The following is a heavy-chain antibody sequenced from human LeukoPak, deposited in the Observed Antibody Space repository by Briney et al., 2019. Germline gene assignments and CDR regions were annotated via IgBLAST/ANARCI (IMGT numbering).Heavy chain of an antibody. CDR1: GYTFYNYW. Sequence: GESPKIYRKGSGYTFYNYWIGWVRQMAGKGLELRGIIYPDDSDTRYRPFFQGQVTISADKSTTTASLQGSSLRASDTATYYCARKGPSTDVIFDWGEGTLGSVSS. CDR2: IYPDDSDT. V-gene: IGHV5-51*01. J-gene: IGHJ1*01. CDR3: ARKGPSTDVIFD. D-gene: IGHD2-8*01.